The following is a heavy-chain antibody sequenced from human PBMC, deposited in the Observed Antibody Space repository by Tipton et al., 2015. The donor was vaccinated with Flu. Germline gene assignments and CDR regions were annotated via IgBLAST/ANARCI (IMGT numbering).Heavy chain of an antibody. V-gene: IGHV1-18*04. D-gene: IGHD2-2*01. CDR3: ARPGGPAAVNPFSYFDF. J-gene: IGHJ4*02. Sequence: QLVQSGAEVKKPGASVKVSCKVSGYGFNTYAITWVRQAPGQGLEWLGWISPYTGDTNYAQKFQGRVTLTTDTSTSTAYMELRSLTSADTAVYYCARPGGPAAVNPFSYFDFWGQGTLVTVSS. CDR1: GYGFNTYA. CDR2: ISPYTGDT.